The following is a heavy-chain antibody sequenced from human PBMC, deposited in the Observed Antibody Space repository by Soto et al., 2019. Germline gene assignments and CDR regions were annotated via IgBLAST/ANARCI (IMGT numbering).Heavy chain of an antibody. J-gene: IGHJ6*02. D-gene: IGHD2-2*01. CDR2: INPSGTTT. Sequence: QVQLVQSGAEVKKPGASVKVSCKASGYTFTSYYMHWVRQAPGQGLEWMGIINPSGTTTDYAQKFQGRVTMTRATSTGTYFMELSSLRSEDTAVYFCARPPTASHSYSGMDVWGQGITVTVSS. V-gene: IGHV1-46*01. CDR3: ARPPTASHSYSGMDV. CDR1: GYTFTSYY.